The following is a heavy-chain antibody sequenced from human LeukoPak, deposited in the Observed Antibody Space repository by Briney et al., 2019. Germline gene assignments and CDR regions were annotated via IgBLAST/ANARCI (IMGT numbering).Heavy chain of an antibody. CDR2: IFHTEGA. V-gene: IGHV4-39*01. CDR3: GRQERNRGLIVGGEY. CDR1: GGSITSNNDY. Sequence: SETLSLTCTVSGGSITSNNDYWAWIRQPPGKGLEWIGSIFHTEGASYNPSLKSRVTISLDTSKNQFSLSLTSVIAADTAVYYCGRQERNRGLIVGGEYWGQGVLVTVSS. D-gene: IGHD3-16*01. J-gene: IGHJ4*02.